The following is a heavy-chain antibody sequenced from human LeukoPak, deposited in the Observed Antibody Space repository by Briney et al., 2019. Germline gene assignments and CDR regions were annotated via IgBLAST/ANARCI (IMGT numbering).Heavy chain of an antibody. D-gene: IGHD6-13*01. CDR3: ARDMVGLAANGNWFDP. J-gene: IGHJ5*02. V-gene: IGHV1-18*01. Sequence: GASVKVSCTASGYTFSSYGISWVRQAPGQGLEWMGWIATYNGNSKYAQKVQGRVTMTTDTSTTTAYMELRTLRSDDTAVYYCARDMVGLAANGNWFDPWGQGTLVTVSS. CDR1: GYTFSSYG. CDR2: IATYNGNS.